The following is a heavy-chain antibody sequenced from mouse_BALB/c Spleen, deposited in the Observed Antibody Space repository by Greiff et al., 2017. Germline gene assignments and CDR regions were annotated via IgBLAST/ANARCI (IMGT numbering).Heavy chain of an antibody. CDR2: ISSGSSTI. CDR3: ARSATALYYYAMDY. Sequence: EVQVVESGGGLVQPGGSRKLSCAASGFTFSSFGMHWVRQAPEKGLEWVAYISSGSSTIYYADTVKGRFTISRDNPKNTLFLPMTSLRSEDTAMYYCARSATALYYYAMDYWGQGTSVTVSS. D-gene: IGHD1-2*01. CDR1: GFTFSSFG. V-gene: IGHV5-17*02. J-gene: IGHJ4*01.